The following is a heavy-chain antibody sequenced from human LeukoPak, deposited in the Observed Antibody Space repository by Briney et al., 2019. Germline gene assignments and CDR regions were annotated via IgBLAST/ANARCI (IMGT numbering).Heavy chain of an antibody. Sequence: SVKVSCKASGGTFSSYAISWVRQAPGQGLEWMGRFTPIFGTANYAQKFQGGVTMTTDESTSTAYMELSSLRSEDTAVYYCARAGERYYGSGSYPVYYYYYMDVWGKGTTVTVSS. V-gene: IGHV1-69*05. CDR1: GGTFSSYA. CDR3: ARAGERYYGSGSYPVYYYYYMDV. J-gene: IGHJ6*03. D-gene: IGHD3-10*01. CDR2: FTPIFGTA.